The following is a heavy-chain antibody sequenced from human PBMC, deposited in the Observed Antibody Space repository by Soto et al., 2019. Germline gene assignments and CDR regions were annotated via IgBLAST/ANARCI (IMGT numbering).Heavy chain of an antibody. V-gene: IGHV1-8*01. Sequence: ASVKISCKASGYTFTNSDINWVRQAPGQGLEWMGWMNPDSGHAAYAQKFQGRVTLTTSTSTSTVYMEMRSLGSEDTAVYYCARRPHCSGGICYYGLDNWGQGTLVTVSS. D-gene: IGHD2-15*01. J-gene: IGHJ4*02. CDR2: MNPDSGHA. CDR3: ARRPHCSGGICYYGLDN. CDR1: GYTFTNSD.